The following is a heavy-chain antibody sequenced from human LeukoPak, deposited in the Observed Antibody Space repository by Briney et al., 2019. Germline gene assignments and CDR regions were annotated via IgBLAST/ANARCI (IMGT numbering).Heavy chain of an antibody. D-gene: IGHD5-24*01. CDR2: ISSSGSTI. V-gene: IGHV3-48*04. J-gene: IGHJ4*02. CDR1: GFTFSRHS. Sequence: PGGSLRLSCVDSGFTFSRHSMNWVRQAPGKGLEWVSYISSSGSTIYYADSVKGRFTISRDNAKNSLYLQMNSLRAEDTAVYYCARAGGDGYNSAYWGQGTLVTVSS. CDR3: ARAGGDGYNSAY.